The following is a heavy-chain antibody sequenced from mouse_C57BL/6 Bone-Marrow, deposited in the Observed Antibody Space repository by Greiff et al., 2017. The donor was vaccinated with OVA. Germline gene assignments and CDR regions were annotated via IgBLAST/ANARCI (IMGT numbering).Heavy chain of an antibody. V-gene: IGHV1-55*01. D-gene: IGHD1-1*01. CDR3: ARSYYGSPWFAY. J-gene: IGHJ3*01. Sequence: QVQLQQPGAELVKPGASVKMSCKASGYTFTSYWITWVKQRPGQGLEWIGDIYPGSGSTNYNEKFKSKATLTVDTSSSTAYMQLSSLTSEDSAVYDCARSYYGSPWFAYWGQGTLVTVSA. CDR2: IYPGSGST. CDR1: GYTFTSYW.